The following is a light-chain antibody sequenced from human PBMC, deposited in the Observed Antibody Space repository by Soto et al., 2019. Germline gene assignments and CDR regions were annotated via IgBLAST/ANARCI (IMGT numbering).Light chain of an antibody. J-gene: IGLJ3*02. V-gene: IGLV1-47*01. Sequence: QSVLTQPPSASGTPGQRVTISCSGSSSNIGSNYVYWYQQQPRTAPKLLIYRNNQRPSGVPDRFSGSKSGTSASLAISGLRSEDEATYYCAAWDDSRSGVVFGGGTKLTVL. CDR2: RNN. CDR1: SSNIGSNY. CDR3: AAWDDSRSGVV.